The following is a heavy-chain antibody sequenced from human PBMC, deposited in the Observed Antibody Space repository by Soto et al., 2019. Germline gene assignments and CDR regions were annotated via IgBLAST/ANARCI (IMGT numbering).Heavy chain of an antibody. J-gene: IGHJ4*02. CDR3: AREDNWNDVEVSLDY. CDR1: GYTFASYG. Sequence: QVQLVQSGAEVKKPGASVKVSCKASGYTFASYGISWVRQAPGQGLEWMGWISAYNGNTNYAQKLQGRVTMTTDTSTNTAYMELRSLRSDDTAVYYCAREDNWNDVEVSLDYWGQGTLVTVSS. V-gene: IGHV1-18*04. D-gene: IGHD1-20*01. CDR2: ISAYNGNT.